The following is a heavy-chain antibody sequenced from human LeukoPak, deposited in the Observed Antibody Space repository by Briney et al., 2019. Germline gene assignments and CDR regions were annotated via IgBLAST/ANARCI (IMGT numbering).Heavy chain of an antibody. J-gene: IGHJ4*02. Sequence: SETLSLTCTVPGGSISSYYWSWIRKPPGKGLEWIGYIYYSGSTNYNPSLKSRVTISVDTSKNQFSLKVSSVTAADTAVYYCARAAGTYYYDTSGYYRPDHYFDYWGQGTLVTVSS. V-gene: IGHV4-59*01. D-gene: IGHD3-22*01. CDR2: IYYSGST. CDR3: ARAAGTYYYDTSGYYRPDHYFDY. CDR1: GGSISSYY.